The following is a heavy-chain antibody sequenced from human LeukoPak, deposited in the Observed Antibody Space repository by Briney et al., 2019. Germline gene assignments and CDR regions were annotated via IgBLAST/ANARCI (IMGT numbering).Heavy chain of an antibody. CDR3: AGQWLVLDYYYGMDV. CDR1: RFTVSSNY. D-gene: IGHD6-19*01. V-gene: IGHV3-66*02. Sequence: GGSLRLSCAVSRFTVSSNYISWVRQAPGEGLGWVSVIYSGGSTYYADSVKGRFTTSRDNSKNTLYHQMNRLRAEDTAVYYCAGQWLVLDYYYGMDVWGQGTTVTVSS. J-gene: IGHJ6*02. CDR2: IYSGGST.